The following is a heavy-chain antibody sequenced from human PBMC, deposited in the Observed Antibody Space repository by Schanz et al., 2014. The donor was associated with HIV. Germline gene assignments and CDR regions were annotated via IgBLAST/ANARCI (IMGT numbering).Heavy chain of an antibody. CDR2: IKTDGSEQ. CDR3: AKRIIFGVVFPANFDY. J-gene: IGHJ4*02. Sequence: EVQLVESGGGVVQPGRSLRLSCAASGFTFSSYAMYWVRQVPGKGLEWVAHIKTDGSEQRYVDSVKGRFTISRDNAKNSVYLQMKSLRAEDTAVYYCAKRIIFGVVFPANFDYWGQGTLVTVSS. V-gene: IGHV3-7*03. D-gene: IGHD3-3*01. CDR1: GFTFSSYA.